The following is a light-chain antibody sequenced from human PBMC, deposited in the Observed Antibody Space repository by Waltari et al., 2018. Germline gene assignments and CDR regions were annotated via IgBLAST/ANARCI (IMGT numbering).Light chain of an antibody. CDR2: EVS. CDR1: SSDIGGHNH. CDR3: HSFTSSTTWV. V-gene: IGLV2-14*01. J-gene: IGLJ3*02. Sequence: QSALTQPASVSGSLGQSITISCTGTSSDIGGHNHVSWDQHPPGKAPQLIIHEVSERPSWVSNRFSCSKSGNTASLTISGLQADDETEYYCHSFTSSTTWVFGGGTKVTVL.